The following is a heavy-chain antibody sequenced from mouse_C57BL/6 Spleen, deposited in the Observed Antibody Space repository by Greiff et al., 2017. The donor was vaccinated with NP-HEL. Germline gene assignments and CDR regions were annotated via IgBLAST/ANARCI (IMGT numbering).Heavy chain of an antibody. CDR3: THGNYRTNFAY. Sequence: QVHVKQSGAELVRPGASVTLSCKASGYTFTDYEMHWVKQTPVHGLEWIGAIDPETGGTAYNQKFKGKAILTADKSSSTAYMELRSLTSEDSAVYYCTHGNYRTNFAYWGQGTLVTVSA. D-gene: IGHD2-1*01. J-gene: IGHJ3*01. V-gene: IGHV1-15*01. CDR2: IDPETGGT. CDR1: GYTFTDYE.